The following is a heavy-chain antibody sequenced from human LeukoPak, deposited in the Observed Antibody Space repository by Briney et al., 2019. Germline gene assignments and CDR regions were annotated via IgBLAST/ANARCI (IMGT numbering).Heavy chain of an antibody. Sequence: GASVKVSCKASGYRFTGYYMHWVRQAPGQGLEWMGWINPNSGGTNYAQKFQGRVTMTRDTSISTAYMELSRLRSDDTAVYYCARDPSRFASGPGFDYWGQGTLVTVSS. CDR2: INPNSGGT. CDR1: GYRFTGYY. J-gene: IGHJ4*02. V-gene: IGHV1-2*02. D-gene: IGHD6-19*01. CDR3: ARDPSRFASGPGFDY.